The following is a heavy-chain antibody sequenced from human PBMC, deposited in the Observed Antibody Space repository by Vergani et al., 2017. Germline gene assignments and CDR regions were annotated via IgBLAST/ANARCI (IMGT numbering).Heavy chain of an antibody. CDR1: GFTFSGSA. J-gene: IGHJ4*02. CDR2: IRSKANSYAT. CDR3: TRRDPVDSRGDCYSN. D-gene: IGHD2-21*02. Sequence: EVQLVESGGGLVQPGGSLKLSCAASGFTFSGSAMHWVRQASGKGLEWVGRIRSKANSYATAYAASVKGRFTISRDDSKNTAYLQMNSLKTEDTAVYYCTRRDPVDSRGDCYSNWGQGTLVTVSS. V-gene: IGHV3-73*02.